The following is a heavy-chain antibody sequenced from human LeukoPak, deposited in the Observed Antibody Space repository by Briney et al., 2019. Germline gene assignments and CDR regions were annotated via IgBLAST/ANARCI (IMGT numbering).Heavy chain of an antibody. CDR3: ARHPFAAHHRVDY. Sequence: SETLSLTCTVSGVSISSNSYYWGWIRQPPGKELEWVGSMSYGGSAYYNPSLKSRVTMSVDTSKNQFSLKLTSVTAADTAVYHCARHPFAAHHRVDYWGQGTLVTVSS. CDR2: MSYGGSA. D-gene: IGHD6-6*01. V-gene: IGHV4-39*01. CDR1: GVSISSNSYY. J-gene: IGHJ4*02.